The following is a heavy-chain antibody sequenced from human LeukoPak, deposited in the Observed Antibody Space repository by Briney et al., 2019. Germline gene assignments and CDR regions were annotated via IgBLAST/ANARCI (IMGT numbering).Heavy chain of an antibody. CDR1: GFTVSSNY. D-gene: IGHD4-17*01. CDR3: ARATTVTSDFDY. V-gene: IGHV3-66*01. CDR2: IYSGGRT. Sequence: GGSLRLSCAASGFTVSSNYMSWVRQAPGKGLEWVSVIYSGGRTYYADTVKGRSTISRDNSKNTLYLQMSSLRAEDTAVYYCARATTVTSDFDYWGQGTLVTVSS. J-gene: IGHJ4*02.